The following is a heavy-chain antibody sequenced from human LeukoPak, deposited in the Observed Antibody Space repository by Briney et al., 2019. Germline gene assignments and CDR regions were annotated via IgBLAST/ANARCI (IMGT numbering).Heavy chain of an antibody. CDR2: INPNSGVT. CDR1: GYTFTAYY. V-gene: IGHV1-2*02. Sequence: ASVKVSCEASGYTFTAYYIYWVRQAPGRGLEWMGWINPNSGVTNYAQSFQGRVTMTRDTSISATYMELSRLRSDDTAVYYCARDQGDYYFDYWGQGTLVTVSS. J-gene: IGHJ4*02. CDR3: ARDQGDYYFDY. D-gene: IGHD2-21*02.